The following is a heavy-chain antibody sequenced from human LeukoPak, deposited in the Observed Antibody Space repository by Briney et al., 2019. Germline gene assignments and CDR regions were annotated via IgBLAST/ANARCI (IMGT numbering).Heavy chain of an antibody. V-gene: IGHV1-18*01. J-gene: IGHJ4*02. CDR1: GYTFTSYG. Sequence: ASVKVSCKASGYTFTSYGISSVRQAPGQGLEWMGWISAYNGNTNYAQKLQGRVTMTTDTSTSTAYMELRSLRSDDTAVYYCARERPVRGYSGYDLDYWGQGTLVTVSS. D-gene: IGHD5-12*01. CDR3: ARERPVRGYSGYDLDY. CDR2: ISAYNGNT.